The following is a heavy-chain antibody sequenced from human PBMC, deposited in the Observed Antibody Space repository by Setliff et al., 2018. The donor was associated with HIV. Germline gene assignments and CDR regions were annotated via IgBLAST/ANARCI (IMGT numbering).Heavy chain of an antibody. Sequence: GGSLRLSCAASGLTFTNAWMSWVRQAPGKGLEWVSSISGSRTYYADSVKGRFTISRDNSKNTLYLQMNSLRAEDTAVYYCAKGPGYSSSWYYFNYWGQGTLVTVSS. D-gene: IGHD6-13*01. CDR1: GLTFTNAW. V-gene: IGHV3-23*01. CDR2: ISGSRT. CDR3: AKGPGYSSSWYYFNY. J-gene: IGHJ4*02.